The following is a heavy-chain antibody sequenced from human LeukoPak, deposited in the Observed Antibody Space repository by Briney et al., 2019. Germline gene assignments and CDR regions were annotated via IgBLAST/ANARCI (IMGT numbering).Heavy chain of an antibody. D-gene: IGHD5-24*01. V-gene: IGHV4-39*07. CDR3: ARAGRDGYGPASDSFDI. J-gene: IGHJ3*02. Sequence: PSETLSLTCTVSGASITTTLYYWVWARQSPGKGLEWIGSFYYGGITYYHPSLKSRVTVSVDTSRSQFSLKLISVTAADTAVYYCARAGRDGYGPASDSFDIWGQGKTVTVSS. CDR2: FYYGGIT. CDR1: GASITTTLYY.